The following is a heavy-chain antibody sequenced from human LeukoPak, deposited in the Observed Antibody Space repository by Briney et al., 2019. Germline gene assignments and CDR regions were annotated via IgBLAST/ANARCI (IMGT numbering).Heavy chain of an antibody. J-gene: IGHJ4*02. CDR3: VSFYETY. Sequence: GGSLRLSCAASGNYWMHWVRQAPGKGLVWVSHINSDGSWTSYADSVKGRFTISKDNAKNTEYLQMNNLRAEDTAVYYCVSFYETYWGRGTLVTVSS. V-gene: IGHV3-74*01. CDR2: INSDGSWT. D-gene: IGHD2-15*01. CDR1: GNYW.